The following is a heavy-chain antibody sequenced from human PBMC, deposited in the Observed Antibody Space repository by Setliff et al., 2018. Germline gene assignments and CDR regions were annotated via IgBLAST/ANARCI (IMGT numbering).Heavy chain of an antibody. CDR3: ATTTLGRYCFGGNCYFGY. J-gene: IGHJ4*02. Sequence: SETLSLTCAVYGGSFSGYFWSWIRQPPGRGLEWIGEINDRGSTHYSPSLKSRATISVDTSMNQFSLKLTSVTAADTAVYYCATTTLGRYCFGGNCYFGYWGQGTLVTVSS. CDR1: GGSFSGYF. V-gene: IGHV4-34*01. CDR2: INDRGST. D-gene: IGHD2-15*01.